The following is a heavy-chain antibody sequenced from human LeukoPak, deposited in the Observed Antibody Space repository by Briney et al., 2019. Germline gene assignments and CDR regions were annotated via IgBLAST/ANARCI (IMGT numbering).Heavy chain of an antibody. CDR3: ARDARQQLVERFDY. Sequence: GGSLRLSCAASGFTFSDYYMSWIRQAPGKGLEWVSYISSSGSTIYYADSVKGRFTISRDNAKNSLYLQMNSLRAEDTAVYYCARDARQQLVERFDYWGQRTLVTVSS. CDR2: ISSSGSTI. V-gene: IGHV3-11*01. CDR1: GFTFSDYY. J-gene: IGHJ4*02. D-gene: IGHD6-13*01.